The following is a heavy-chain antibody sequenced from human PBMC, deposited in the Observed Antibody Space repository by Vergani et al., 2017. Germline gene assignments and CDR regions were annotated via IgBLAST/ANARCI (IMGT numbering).Heavy chain of an antibody. J-gene: IGHJ1*01. CDR3: TKARQYDSDNFHDS. D-gene: IGHD3-22*01. CDR1: GFTSSYYG. CDR2: ISYDGTQK. Sequence: QVHLVESGGGVVQPGRSLRLSCVVSGFTSSYYGMHWVRQAPGKGLEWVAVISYDGTQKYYADSVKGRFTISRDNSQTTVFLQMNSLRADDSAVYYCTKARQYDSDNFHDSWGQGALVTVAS. V-gene: IGHV3-30*18.